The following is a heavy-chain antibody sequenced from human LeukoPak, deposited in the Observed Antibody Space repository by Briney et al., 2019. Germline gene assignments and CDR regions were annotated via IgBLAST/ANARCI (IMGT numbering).Heavy chain of an antibody. V-gene: IGHV4-59*08. D-gene: IGHD3-3*01. Sequence: PSETLSLTCAVYGGSFSGYYWSWIRQPPGKGLEWIGYIYYSGSTNYNPSLKSRVTISVDTSKNQFSLKLSSVTAADTAVYYCARHGGPTYDFWSGYSPKNGIDVWGQGTTVTVSS. CDR3: ARHGGPTYDFWSGYSPKNGIDV. CDR2: IYYSGST. J-gene: IGHJ6*02. CDR1: GGSFSGYY.